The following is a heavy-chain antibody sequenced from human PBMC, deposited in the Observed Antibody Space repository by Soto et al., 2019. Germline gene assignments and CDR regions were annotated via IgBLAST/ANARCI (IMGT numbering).Heavy chain of an antibody. D-gene: IGHD6-19*01. V-gene: IGHV4-4*02. Sequence: QVQLQESGPGLVKPSGTLSLTCAVSGDSISNSRWWTWVRQPPGKGLEWIGDIFHSGDTNYNPSLKXRVFISVDKSQNPFSLKVSSVTAADTAVYYCAYSTGWYRHDVWGQGTLVTVSS. CDR2: IFHSGDT. J-gene: IGHJ3*01. CDR3: AYSTGWYRHDV. CDR1: GDSISNSRW.